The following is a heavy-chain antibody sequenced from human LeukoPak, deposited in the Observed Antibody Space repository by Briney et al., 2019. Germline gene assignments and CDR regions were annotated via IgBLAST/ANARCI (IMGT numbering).Heavy chain of an antibody. CDR2: IIPIFGTA. V-gene: IGHV1-69*06. CDR3: ARGHTVRGVISPYGMDV. Sequence: ASVKVSCKASGGTFSSYAISWVRQAPAQGLEWMGGIIPIFGTANYAQKFQGRVTITADKSTSTAYMELSSLRSEDTAVYYCARGHTVRGVISPYGMDVWGKGTTVTVSS. J-gene: IGHJ6*04. CDR1: GGTFSSYA. D-gene: IGHD3-10*01.